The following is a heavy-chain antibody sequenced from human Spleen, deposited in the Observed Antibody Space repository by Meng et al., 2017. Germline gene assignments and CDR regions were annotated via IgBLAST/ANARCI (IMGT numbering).Heavy chain of an antibody. V-gene: IGHV4-34*01. J-gene: IGHJ4*02. D-gene: IGHD4-11*01. CDR3: ARGPTTMAHDFDY. Sequence: QVQLQQGGAGLFKPSGTLSLPCVVSGGSFSDYCWSWIRQPPGKGLEWIGEINHSGSTNYNPSLESRATISVDTSQNNLSLKLSSVTAADSAVYYCARGPTTMAHDFDYWGQGTLVTVSS. CDR2: INHSGST. CDR1: GGSFSDYC.